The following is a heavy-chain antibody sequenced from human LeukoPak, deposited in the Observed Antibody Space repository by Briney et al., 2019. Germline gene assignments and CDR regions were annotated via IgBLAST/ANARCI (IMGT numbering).Heavy chain of an antibody. Sequence: GGSLRLSCAASGFTFSSYEMNWVRQAPGKGLEWVSGISRSGDSTYYAASVKGRFTISRDNSENTLFLQMNSLRADDTAVYFCARNRPAGYDYDYGFELQHWGQGTLVTVSS. D-gene: IGHD4/OR15-4a*01. CDR3: ARNRPAGYDYDYGFELQH. J-gene: IGHJ1*01. CDR2: ISRSGDST. CDR1: GFTFSSYE. V-gene: IGHV3-23*01.